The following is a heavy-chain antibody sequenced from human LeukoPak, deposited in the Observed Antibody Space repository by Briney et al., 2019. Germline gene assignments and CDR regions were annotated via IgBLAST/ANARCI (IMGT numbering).Heavy chain of an antibody. Sequence: PGGSLRLPCAASGFTFSDYYMSWIRQAPGKGLEWVSYISSSGSTIYYADSVKGRFTISRDNAKNSLYLQMNSLRAEDTAVYYCARCPIIAAAATNANYYYYGMDVWGQGTTVTVSS. D-gene: IGHD6-13*01. CDR3: ARCPIIAAAATNANYYYYGMDV. CDR1: GFTFSDYY. CDR2: ISSSGSTI. V-gene: IGHV3-11*04. J-gene: IGHJ6*02.